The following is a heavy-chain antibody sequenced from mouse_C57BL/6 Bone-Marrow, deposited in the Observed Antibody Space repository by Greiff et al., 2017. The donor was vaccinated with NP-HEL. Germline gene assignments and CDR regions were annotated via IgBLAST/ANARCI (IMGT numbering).Heavy chain of an antibody. V-gene: IGHV1-55*01. CDR3: RLTGTNY. Sequence: QVHVKQPGAELVKPGASVKMSCKASGYTFTSYWITWVKQRPGQGLEWIGDIYPGSGSTNYNEKFKSKATLTVDTSSSTAYMQLSSLTSEDSAVYYCRLTGTNYWGQGTTLTVSS. D-gene: IGHD4-1*01. CDR1: GYTFTSYW. J-gene: IGHJ2*01. CDR2: IYPGSGST.